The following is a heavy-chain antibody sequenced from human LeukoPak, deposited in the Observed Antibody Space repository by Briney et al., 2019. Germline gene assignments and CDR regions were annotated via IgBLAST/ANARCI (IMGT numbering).Heavy chain of an antibody. CDR3: ATPGGPTTVTTGFDY. CDR1: GYTFTSYY. V-gene: IGHV1-46*01. J-gene: IGHJ4*02. Sequence: ASVKVSCKASGYTFTSYYMHWVRQAPGQGLEWMGIINPSGGSTSYAQKFQGRVTMTRDMSTSTVYMELSSLRSEDTAVYYCATPGGPTTVTTGFDYWGQGTLVTVSS. D-gene: IGHD4-17*01. CDR2: INPSGGST.